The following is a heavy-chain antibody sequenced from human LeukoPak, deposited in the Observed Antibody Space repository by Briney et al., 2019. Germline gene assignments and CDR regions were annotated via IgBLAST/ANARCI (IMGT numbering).Heavy chain of an antibody. V-gene: IGHV4-34*01. Sequence: SETLTLTCEVYGGPLSGYQWTWIRQAPGQGLEWIGEINHRGSTNYNPSLKSRLTIVVDTSRNQVSLDLSSVTAADTAVYYCARHTRAVDMATTYDAFDIWGQGTLVTVST. CDR3: ARHTRAVDMATTYDAFDI. J-gene: IGHJ3*02. CDR1: GGPLSGYQ. D-gene: IGHD5-24*01. CDR2: INHRGST.